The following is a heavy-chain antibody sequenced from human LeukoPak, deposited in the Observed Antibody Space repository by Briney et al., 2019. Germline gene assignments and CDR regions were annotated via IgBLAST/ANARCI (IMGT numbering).Heavy chain of an antibody. D-gene: IGHD3-10*01. CDR3: ARVSESGSYFWFDP. J-gene: IGHJ5*02. CDR2: IYYSGST. V-gene: IGHV4-59*12. CDR1: GGSISSYY. Sequence: SETLSLTCTVSGGSISSYYWSWIRQPPGKGLEWIGYIYYSGSTNYNPSLKSRVTISVDTSKSQFSLKLNSVTAADTVVYYCARVSESGSYFWFDPWGQGTLVTVSS.